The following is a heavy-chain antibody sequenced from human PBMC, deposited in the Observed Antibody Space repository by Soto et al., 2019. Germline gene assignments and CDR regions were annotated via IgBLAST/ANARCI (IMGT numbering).Heavy chain of an antibody. CDR2: IYYSGST. CDR3: ARVGYSYGLMYYGMDV. Sequence: PSETLSLTCTVSGGSVSSGSYYWSWIRQPPGKGLEWIGYIYYSGSTNYNPSLKSRVTISVDTSKNQFSLKLSSVTAADTAVYYCARVGYSYGLMYYGMDVWGQGTTVTVSS. CDR1: GGSVSSGSYY. D-gene: IGHD5-18*01. V-gene: IGHV4-61*01. J-gene: IGHJ6*02.